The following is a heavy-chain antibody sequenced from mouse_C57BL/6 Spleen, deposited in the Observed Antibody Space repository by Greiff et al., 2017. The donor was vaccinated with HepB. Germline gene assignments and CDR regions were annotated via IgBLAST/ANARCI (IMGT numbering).Heavy chain of an antibody. CDR1: GFTFSSYA. D-gene: IGHD3-3*01. V-gene: IGHV5-4*03. CDR3: ARGGTNYAMDY. J-gene: IGHJ4*01. CDR2: ISDGGSYT. Sequence: EVMLVESGGGLVKPGGSLKLSCAASGFTFSSYAMSWVRQTPEKRLEWVATISDGGSYTYYPDNVKGRFTISRDNAKNNLYLQMSHLKSEDTAMYYCARGGTNYAMDYWGQGTSVTVSS.